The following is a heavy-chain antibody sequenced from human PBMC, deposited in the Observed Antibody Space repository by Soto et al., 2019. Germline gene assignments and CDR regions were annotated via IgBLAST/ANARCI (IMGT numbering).Heavy chain of an antibody. V-gene: IGHV4-34*01. CDR1: GGSFSGYY. Sequence: TSETLSLTCAVYGGSFSGYYWSWIRQPPGKGLEWIGEINHSGSTNYNPSLKSRVTISVDTSKNQFSLKLSSVTAADTAVYYCARGVLGDYYYYGMDVWGQGTTVTVSS. J-gene: IGHJ6*02. CDR2: INHSGST. CDR3: ARGVLGDYYYYGMDV.